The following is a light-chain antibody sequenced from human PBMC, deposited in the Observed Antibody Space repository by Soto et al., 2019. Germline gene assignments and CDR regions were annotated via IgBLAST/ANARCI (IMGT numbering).Light chain of an antibody. J-gene: IGKJ1*01. V-gene: IGKV1-33*01. Sequence: DLQMTQSPSSLSASVGDRVTITCQASQDISNYLNWYQQKPGKAPKLLIYDASNLETGVPSRFSGRGSGTDFTFTISSLQPEDIATYYCQQYDHLPRTFGQGTKVEIK. CDR2: DAS. CDR3: QQYDHLPRT. CDR1: QDISNY.